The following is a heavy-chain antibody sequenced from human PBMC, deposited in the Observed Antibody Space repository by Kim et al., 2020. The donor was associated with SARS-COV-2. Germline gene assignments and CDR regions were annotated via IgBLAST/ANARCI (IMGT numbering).Heavy chain of an antibody. CDR1: GFGFSAFW. CDR2: VKQDGTED. CDR3: AVRRLLWSGATVGLAAF. V-gene: IGHV3-7*05. J-gene: IGHJ3*01. Sequence: GGSLRLSCVGSGFGFSAFWMAWVRQTPGKGLEWVASVKQDGTEDKYADAVKGRFTIVTDNPQRTLHLQMNSLRVDDTALYFCAVRRLLWSGATVGLAAF. D-gene: IGHD3-10*01.